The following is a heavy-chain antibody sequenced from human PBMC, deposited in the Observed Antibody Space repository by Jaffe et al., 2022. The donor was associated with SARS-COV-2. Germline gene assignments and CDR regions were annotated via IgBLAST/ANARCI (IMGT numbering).Heavy chain of an antibody. CDR2: ITKSGSVG. J-gene: IGHJ4*02. D-gene: IGHD3-16*01. CDR1: GFIFSSYT. Sequence: EVQLVESGGGLVQPGGSLRLSCAVSGFIFSSYTMNWVRQAPGKGLEWISYITKSGSVGYYADSVKGRFTISRDKAKNSLYLQMNNLRDEDTAVYYCARDLQFAFDYWGRGILVTVSS. CDR3: ARDLQFAFDY. V-gene: IGHV3-48*02.